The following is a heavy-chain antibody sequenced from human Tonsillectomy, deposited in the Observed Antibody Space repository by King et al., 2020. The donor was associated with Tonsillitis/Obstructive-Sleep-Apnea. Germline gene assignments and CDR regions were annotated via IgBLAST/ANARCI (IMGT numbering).Heavy chain of an antibody. J-gene: IGHJ4*02. V-gene: IGHV3-49*05. Sequence: VQLVESGGALVKPGRSLRLSCTASGFTFGDYVLNWFRQAPGKGLEWVGFIRTKTYGGKTEYAASVKGRFTISRDDYKSIAYLQMNSLKTEDTAIYYCSRASVTEDRDYWGQGTLVTVSS. CDR1: GFTFGDYV. CDR3: SRASVTEDRDY. CDR2: IRTKTYGGKT. D-gene: IGHD2-21*02.